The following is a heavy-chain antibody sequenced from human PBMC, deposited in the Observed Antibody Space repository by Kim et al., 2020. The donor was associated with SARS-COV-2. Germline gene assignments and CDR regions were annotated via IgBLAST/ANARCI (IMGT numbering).Heavy chain of an antibody. CDR3: AKNALTGYYMRYYFDY. D-gene: IGHD3-9*01. V-gene: IGHV3-23*01. Sequence: SVKGRFTISRDNSKNTLYLQMNSLRAEDTAVNYCAKNALTGYYMRYYFDYWGQGTLVTVSS. J-gene: IGHJ4*02.